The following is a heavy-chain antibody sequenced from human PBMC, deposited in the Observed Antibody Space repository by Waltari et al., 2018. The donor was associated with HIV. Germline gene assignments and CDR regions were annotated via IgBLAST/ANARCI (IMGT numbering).Heavy chain of an antibody. CDR3: VKDMFGEYDY. Sequence: EVQLVESGGGSVQPGGSLRLSCAASGFSISTYWMHGVRQTPGKGLEWGARINEDGNRLDHAGSVRGRFTISRDSAKNTLFLQMNSLRDEDTAMYYCVKDMFGEYDYWGQGALVTVSS. CDR1: GFSISTYW. V-gene: IGHV3-74*01. CDR2: INEDGNRL. D-gene: IGHD3-10*02. J-gene: IGHJ4*02.